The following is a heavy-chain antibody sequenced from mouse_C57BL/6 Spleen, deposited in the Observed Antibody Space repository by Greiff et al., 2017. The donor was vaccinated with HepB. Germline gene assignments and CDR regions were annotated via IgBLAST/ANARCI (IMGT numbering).Heavy chain of an antibody. D-gene: IGHD4-1*01. Sequence: VQGVESGAELVKPGASVKISCKASGYAFSSYWMNWVKQRPGKGLEWIGQIYPGDGDTNYNGKFKGQATLTADKSSSTAYMHPSSLTAEDSAVYCCARSGGTGYWGQGTTLTVSS. CDR2: IYPGDGDT. V-gene: IGHV1-80*01. CDR1: GYAFSSYW. CDR3: ARSGGTGY. J-gene: IGHJ2*01.